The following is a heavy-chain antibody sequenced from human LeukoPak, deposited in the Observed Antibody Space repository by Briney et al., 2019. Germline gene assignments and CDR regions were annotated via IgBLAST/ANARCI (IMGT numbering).Heavy chain of an antibody. CDR3: ARVYSSGWEIIDY. D-gene: IGHD6-19*01. V-gene: IGHV1-69*01. CDR1: GGTFSSYA. Sequence: ASVKVSCKASGGTFSSYAISWVRQAPGQGLEWMGGIIPIFGTANYAQKFQGRVTITADESTSTAYMELRSLRSDDTAVYYCARVYSSGWEIIDYWGQGTLVTVSS. CDR2: IIPIFGTA. J-gene: IGHJ4*02.